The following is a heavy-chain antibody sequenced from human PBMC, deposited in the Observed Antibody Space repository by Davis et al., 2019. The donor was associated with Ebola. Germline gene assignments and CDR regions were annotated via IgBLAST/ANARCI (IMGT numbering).Heavy chain of an antibody. Sequence: PGGSLRLSCAASGFTFSSYAMTWVRQAPGKGLESVSVTSGSGGSTYYADSVKGRFTISRDNSKNTLYLQMNSLRAEDTAVYYCATSRAVGSIFDYWGQGTLVTVSS. D-gene: IGHD2-15*01. CDR2: TSGSGGST. J-gene: IGHJ4*02. V-gene: IGHV3-23*01. CDR3: ATSRAVGSIFDY. CDR1: GFTFSSYA.